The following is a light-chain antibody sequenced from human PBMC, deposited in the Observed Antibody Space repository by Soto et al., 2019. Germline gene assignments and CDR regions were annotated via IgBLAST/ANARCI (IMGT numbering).Light chain of an antibody. CDR2: GAS. CDR3: QQYNNWPFIT. J-gene: IGKJ5*01. Sequence: IVLTQSPGTLSLSPGERATLSCRASQSVRGNLAWYQQKPGQSPRLLIYGASSRATGIPVRFSGSGSGTEFTLTISSLQSEDFAVYYCQQYNNWPFITFGQGTRLEIK. V-gene: IGKV3-15*01. CDR1: QSVRGN.